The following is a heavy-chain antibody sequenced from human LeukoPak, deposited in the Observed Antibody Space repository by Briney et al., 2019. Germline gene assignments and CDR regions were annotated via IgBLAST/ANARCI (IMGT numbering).Heavy chain of an antibody. J-gene: IGHJ4*02. Sequence: ASVKVSCKASGYTFTAYYMHWVRQAPGQGLEWMGWMNPNSGDTSYAQNFQGRLTMNRDTSISTSYMELSRLRSDDTAVYYCATLQYQLPPWNYWGQGTLVTVSS. D-gene: IGHD2-2*01. CDR2: MNPNSGDT. CDR1: GYTFTAYY. V-gene: IGHV1-2*02. CDR3: ATLQYQLPPWNY.